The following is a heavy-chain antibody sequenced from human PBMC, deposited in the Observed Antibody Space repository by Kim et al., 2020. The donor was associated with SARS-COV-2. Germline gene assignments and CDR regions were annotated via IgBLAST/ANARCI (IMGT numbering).Heavy chain of an antibody. CDR3: ATHIVVVVAAPETNNGFDP. Sequence: GESLKISCKGSGYSFTSYWISWVRQMPGKGLEWMWRIDPSDSYTNYSPSFQGHVTIPADKSISTAYLQWSSLKASDTAMYYCATHIVVVVAAPETNNGFDPWGQGTLVTVSS. V-gene: IGHV5-10-1*01. CDR1: GYSFTSYW. CDR2: IDPSDSYT. J-gene: IGHJ5*02. D-gene: IGHD2-15*01.